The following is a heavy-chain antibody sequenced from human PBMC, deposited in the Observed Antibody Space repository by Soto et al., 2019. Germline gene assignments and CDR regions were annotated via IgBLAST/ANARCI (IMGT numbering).Heavy chain of an antibody. D-gene: IGHD3-10*01. CDR1: GFTFSSYG. V-gene: IGHV3-30*18. CDR3: AKDRWFGKLLQYNYYYGMDV. Sequence: PGGSLRLSCAASGFTFSSYGMHWVRQAPGKGLEWVAVISYDGSNKYYADSVKGRFTISRDNSKNTLYLQMNSLRAEDTAVYYCAKDRWFGKLLQYNYYYGMDVWGQGTTVTVSS. CDR2: ISYDGSNK. J-gene: IGHJ6*02.